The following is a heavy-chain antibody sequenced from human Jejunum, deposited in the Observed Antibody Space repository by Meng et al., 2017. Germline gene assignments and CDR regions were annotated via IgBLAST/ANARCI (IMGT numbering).Heavy chain of an antibody. CDR2: SSAYNGNT. Sequence: QVQLGMAGRGVKKPGASVKFSCKASGYIFTNYGISWVRQAPGQGLEWLGWSSAYNGNTKYAQRLQDRVTMTTDTSTSTAYMELSSLTSDDTAVYYCARRHRDCSGGICHDRNWFDPWGQGTLVTVSS. V-gene: IGHV1-18*01. CDR1: GYIFTNYG. D-gene: IGHD2-15*01. CDR3: ARRHRDCSGGICHDRNWFDP. J-gene: IGHJ5*02.